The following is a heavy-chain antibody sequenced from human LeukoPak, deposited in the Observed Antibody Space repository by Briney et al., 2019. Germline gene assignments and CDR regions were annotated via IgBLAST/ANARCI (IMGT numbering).Heavy chain of an antibody. CDR1: GGTFISYA. Sequence: GSSVKVSCKASGGTFISYAISWVRQAPGQGLEWMGGIIPIFGTANYAQKFQGRVTITADESTSTAYMELSSLRSEDTAVYYCATYDIVVVPAAIHHWGQGTLVTVSS. CDR2: IIPIFGTA. CDR3: ATYDIVVVPAAIHH. D-gene: IGHD2-2*02. V-gene: IGHV1-69*01. J-gene: IGHJ4*02.